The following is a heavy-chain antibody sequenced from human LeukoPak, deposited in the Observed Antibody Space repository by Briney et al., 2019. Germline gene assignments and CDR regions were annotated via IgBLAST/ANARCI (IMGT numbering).Heavy chain of an antibody. V-gene: IGHV3-53*01. D-gene: IGHD6-13*01. CDR2: IYTGGTP. CDR1: GFTVSSNY. CDR3: ARGAATGPKLGLEY. J-gene: IGHJ4*02. Sequence: PGGSLRLSCVASGFTVSSNYMTWVRQAPGKGLEWVSVIYTGGTPYYADSVKGRFTISRDISKNTVYLQMNSLRVEDTAVYFCARGAATGPKLGLEYWGQGTLVTVSS.